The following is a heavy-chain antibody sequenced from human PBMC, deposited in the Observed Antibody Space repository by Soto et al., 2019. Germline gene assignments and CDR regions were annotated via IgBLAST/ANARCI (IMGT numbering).Heavy chain of an antibody. J-gene: IGHJ4*02. D-gene: IGHD1-26*01. V-gene: IGHV4-61*01. CDR2: IYYSGST. Sequence: SETLSLTCTVSGGSVSSGSYYWSWIRQPPGKGLEWIGYIYYSGSTNYNPSLKSRVTISVDTSKNQFSLKLSSVTAADTAVYYCARDRDSGSFDYWGQGTLVTVSS. CDR1: GGSVSSGSYY. CDR3: ARDRDSGSFDY.